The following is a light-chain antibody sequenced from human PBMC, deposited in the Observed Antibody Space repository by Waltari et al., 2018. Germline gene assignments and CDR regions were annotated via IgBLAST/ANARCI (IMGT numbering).Light chain of an antibody. V-gene: IGLV2-8*01. CDR1: SSDIGDYYY. J-gene: IGLJ1*01. Sequence: QSALTQPPSASGSPGESVTIPCTGTSSDIGDYYYVSWYQQHPGKAPKPMIYEVIKRPSGVPDRFSGSKSGNTASLTVSGLQAEDEADYYCCSYAGTNNFYVFGTGTKVTVL. CDR2: EVI. CDR3: CSYAGTNNFYV.